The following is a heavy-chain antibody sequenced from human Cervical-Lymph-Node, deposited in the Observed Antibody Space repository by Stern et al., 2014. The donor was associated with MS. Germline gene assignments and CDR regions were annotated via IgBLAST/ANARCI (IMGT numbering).Heavy chain of an antibody. CDR2: IDWNDKT. CDR3: ARMMGSGYRHYFDY. V-gene: IGHV2-70*04. J-gene: IGHJ4*02. D-gene: IGHD3-3*01. CDR1: GFSLVTSGVR. Sequence: QDTLKESGPALVKPTQTLTLTCTFSGFSLVTSGVRVSWIRQPPGKALEWLDRIDWNDKTFYNTSLMTRLTISKDTSKNQVVLTMTNVDPVDTATYYCARMMGSGYRHYFDYWGQGTPVTVS.